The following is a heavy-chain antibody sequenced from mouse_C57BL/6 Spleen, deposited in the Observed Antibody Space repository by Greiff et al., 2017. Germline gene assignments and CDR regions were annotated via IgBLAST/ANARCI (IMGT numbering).Heavy chain of an antibody. CDR2: ISNGGGST. Sequence: EVQLVESGGGLVQPGGSLKLSCAASGFTFSDYYMYWVRQTPEKRLEWVAYISNGGGSTYYPDTVKGRFTISRDNAKNTLYLQMSRLKSEDTAMYYCARHDSNYGWYFDVWGTGTTVTVSS. D-gene: IGHD2-5*01. CDR3: ARHDSNYGWYFDV. V-gene: IGHV5-12*01. CDR1: GFTFSDYY. J-gene: IGHJ1*03.